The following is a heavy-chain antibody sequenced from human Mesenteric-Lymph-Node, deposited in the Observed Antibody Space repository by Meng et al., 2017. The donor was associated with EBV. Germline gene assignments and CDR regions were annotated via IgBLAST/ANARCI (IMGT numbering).Heavy chain of an antibody. CDR3: ARENPARGNWFDP. D-gene: IGHD3-10*01. J-gene: IGHJ5*02. V-gene: IGHV4-61*01. Sequence: QVQLQESGPGLVKPSETLSLTCTVSGGPVSSTSYYWSWIRQPPGKRLEWIGYVYYSGSTNYNPSLKSRVTISVDTSKNQFSLNLYSVTAADTAVYYCARENPARGNWFDPWGQGALVTVSS. CDR2: VYYSGST. CDR1: GGPVSSTSYY.